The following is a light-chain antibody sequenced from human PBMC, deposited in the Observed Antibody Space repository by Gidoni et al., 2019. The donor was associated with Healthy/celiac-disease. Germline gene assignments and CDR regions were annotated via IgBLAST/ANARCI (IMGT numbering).Light chain of an antibody. CDR3: QQGNKHPLT. V-gene: IGKV6-21*02. CDR1: DGIGNY. J-gene: IGKJ5*01. Sequence: VMTQSPAFLSVTPGEKVTITCQASDGIGNYLYCYQQNPDQAPKLLIKYASQSIPGVPSRFSGSGSGTDFTFTISSLEAEDAATYYCQQGNKHPLTCGQGTRLEIK. CDR2: YAS.